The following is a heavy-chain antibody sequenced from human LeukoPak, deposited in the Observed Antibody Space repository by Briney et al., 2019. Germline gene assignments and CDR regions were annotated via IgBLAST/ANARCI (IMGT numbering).Heavy chain of an antibody. V-gene: IGHV1-46*01. D-gene: IGHD2-8*02. J-gene: IGHJ5*02. Sequence: ASVKDSCKASGYTFTRNYMHWVRQAPGQGLEWMGIINPNGGSTNYAQKFQGRVTLTRDMSTSTVYMELSSLRSEDTAVYYCARGGSTGPHWFDPWGQGTLVTVSS. CDR2: INPNGGST. CDR1: GYTFTRNY. CDR3: ARGGSTGPHWFDP.